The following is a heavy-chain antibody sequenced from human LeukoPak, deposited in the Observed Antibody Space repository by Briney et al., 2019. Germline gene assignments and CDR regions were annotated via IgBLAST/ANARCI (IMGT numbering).Heavy chain of an antibody. CDR3: AKRVKAGNYYDSSGLGADY. V-gene: IGHV3-23*01. CDR1: GFTFSSYA. CDR2: VSGSGGST. J-gene: IGHJ4*02. D-gene: IGHD3-22*01. Sequence: GGSLRLSCAASGFTFSSYAMSWVRQAPGKGLEWVSAVSGSGGSTYYADSVKGRFTISRDNSKNTLYMQMNSLRAEDTAVYYCAKRVKAGNYYDSSGLGADYWGQGTLVTVSS.